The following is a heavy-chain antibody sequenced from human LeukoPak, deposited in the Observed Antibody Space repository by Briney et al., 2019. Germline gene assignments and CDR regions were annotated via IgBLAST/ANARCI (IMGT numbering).Heavy chain of an antibody. V-gene: IGHV5-51*01. Sequence: GESLKISCEGSGFSFTSYWIGWVRQLPGKGLEWMGIIYPGDSDTRYRPSFQGQVTISADKSINTAYLQWSSLKTSDTAMYYCTRPSHYYGSGSYDFWGQGTLVTVSS. CDR1: GFSFTSYW. CDR3: TRPSHYYGSGSYDF. D-gene: IGHD3-10*01. J-gene: IGHJ4*02. CDR2: IYPGDSDT.